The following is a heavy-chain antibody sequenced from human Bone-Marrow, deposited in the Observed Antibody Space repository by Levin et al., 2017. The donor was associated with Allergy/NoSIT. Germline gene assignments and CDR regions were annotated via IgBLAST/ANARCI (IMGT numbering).Heavy chain of an antibody. CDR2: IWYDGSNK. Sequence: GESLKISCAASGFTFSSYGMHWVRQAPGKGLEWVAVIWYDGSNKYYADSVKGRFTISRDNSKNTLYLQMNSLRAEDTAVYYCARDFRPLYGGNPGPFDYWGQGTLVTVSS. CDR1: GFTFSSYG. V-gene: IGHV3-33*01. J-gene: IGHJ4*02. D-gene: IGHD4-23*01. CDR3: ARDFRPLYGGNPGPFDY.